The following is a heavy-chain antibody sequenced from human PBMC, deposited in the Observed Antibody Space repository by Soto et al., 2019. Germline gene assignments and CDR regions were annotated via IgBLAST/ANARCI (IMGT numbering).Heavy chain of an antibody. V-gene: IGHV1-18*04. Sequence: ASVKVSCKASGYTFTSYGISWVRQAPGKGLEWMGWISAYNGNTNYAQKLQGRVTMTTDTSTSTAYMELRSLRSDDTAVYYCARGSSSWYDYYDYGMDVWGQGTTVTVSS. CDR1: GYTFTSYG. CDR3: ARGSSSWYDYYDYGMDV. J-gene: IGHJ6*02. D-gene: IGHD6-13*01. CDR2: ISAYNGNT.